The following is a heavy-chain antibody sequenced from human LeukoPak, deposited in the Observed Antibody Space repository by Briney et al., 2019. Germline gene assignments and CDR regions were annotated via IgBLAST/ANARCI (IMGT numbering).Heavy chain of an antibody. Sequence: ASVKVSCKASGYTFTGYYMHWVRQAPGQGLEWMGWINPNRGGTNYAQKFQGRVTMTRDTSISTAYMELSRLRSDDTAVYYCARGIYCTNGVCYTFFDYWGQGTLVTVSS. J-gene: IGHJ4*02. CDR2: INPNRGGT. CDR1: GYTFTGYY. V-gene: IGHV1-2*02. CDR3: ARGIYCTNGVCYTFFDY. D-gene: IGHD2-8*01.